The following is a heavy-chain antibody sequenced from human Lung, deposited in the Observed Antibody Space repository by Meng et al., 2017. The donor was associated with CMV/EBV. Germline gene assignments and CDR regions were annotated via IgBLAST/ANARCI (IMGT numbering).Heavy chain of an antibody. Sequence: VPRPWSARALVKPSPTSSLTCTVSGGSIGSGGYYWSWIRQHPGKGLEWIGYIYYTGSTFYNPSLKSRVTISVDTSKNQFSLKLIPATAADTAVYYCAREAGRDGYATPKFDYWGQGTLVTVSS. CDR3: AREAGRDGYATPKFDY. CDR1: GGSIGSGGYY. V-gene: IGHV4-31*03. D-gene: IGHD5-24*01. J-gene: IGHJ4*02. CDR2: IYYTGST.